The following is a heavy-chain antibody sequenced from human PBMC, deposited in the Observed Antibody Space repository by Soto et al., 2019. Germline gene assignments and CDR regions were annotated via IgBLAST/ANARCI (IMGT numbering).Heavy chain of an antibody. D-gene: IGHD3-10*01. CDR3: AKFSQVITMVRGAISGAFDY. CDR1: GFTFSSYA. Sequence: GGSLRLSCAASGFTFSSYAMSWVRQAPGKGLEWVSAISGSGGSTYYADSVKGRFTISRDNSKNTLYLQMNSLRAEDTAVYYCAKFSQVITMVRGAISGAFDYWGQGTLVTVSS. V-gene: IGHV3-23*01. J-gene: IGHJ4*02. CDR2: ISGSGGST.